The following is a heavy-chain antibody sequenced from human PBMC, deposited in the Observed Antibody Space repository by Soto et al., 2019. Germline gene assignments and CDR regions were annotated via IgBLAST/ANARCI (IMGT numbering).Heavy chain of an antibody. CDR1: GGSISSSSYY. Sequence: SETLSLTCTVSGGSISSSSYYWGWIRQPPGKGLEWIGSIYYSGSTYYNPSLKSRVTISVDTSKNQFSLKLSSVTAADTAVYYCARHVRGYSYGYTPYYYYYMDVWGKGTTVTVSS. D-gene: IGHD5-18*01. CDR2: IYYSGST. J-gene: IGHJ6*03. V-gene: IGHV4-39*01. CDR3: ARHVRGYSYGYTPYYYYYMDV.